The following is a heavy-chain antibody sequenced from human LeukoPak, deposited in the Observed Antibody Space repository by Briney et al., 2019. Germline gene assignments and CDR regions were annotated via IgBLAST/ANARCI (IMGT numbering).Heavy chain of an antibody. CDR1: GYTFTSYD. CDR3: ARDPSIVVVIPDAFDI. CDR2: IIPILGIA. V-gene: IGHV1-69*04. Sequence: ASVKVSCKASGYTFTSYDINWVRQAPGQGLEWMGRIIPILGIANYAQKFQGRVTITADKSTSTAYMELSSLRSEDTAVYYCARDPSIVVVIPDAFDIWGQGTMVTVSS. D-gene: IGHD3-22*01. J-gene: IGHJ3*02.